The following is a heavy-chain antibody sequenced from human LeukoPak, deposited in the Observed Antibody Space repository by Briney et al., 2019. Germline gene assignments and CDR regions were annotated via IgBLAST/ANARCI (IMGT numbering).Heavy chain of an antibody. Sequence: GGSLRLSCAASGFTFSSYAMSWVRQAPGKGLEWVSAISGSGGSTCYADSVKGRFTISRDNSKNTLYLQMNSLRAEDTAVYYCAKAPVEMATITVTDYWGQGTLVTVSS. CDR3: AKAPVEMATITVTDY. CDR2: ISGSGGST. D-gene: IGHD5-24*01. V-gene: IGHV3-23*01. J-gene: IGHJ4*02. CDR1: GFTFSSYA.